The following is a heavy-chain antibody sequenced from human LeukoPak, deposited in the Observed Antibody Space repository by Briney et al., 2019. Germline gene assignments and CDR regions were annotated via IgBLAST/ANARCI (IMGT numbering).Heavy chain of an antibody. J-gene: IGHJ4*02. Sequence: PGGSLRLSCAASGFTFSSYSMNWVRQAPGKGLEWVSYISSSSSTIYYADSVKGRFTISRDNAKNSLYLQMNSLRAEDTAVYYCAGDFSGGGYSSGWYGPFDYWGQGTLVTVSS. CDR2: ISSSSSTI. D-gene: IGHD6-19*01. CDR3: AGDFSGGGYSSGWYGPFDY. CDR1: GFTFSSYS. V-gene: IGHV3-48*01.